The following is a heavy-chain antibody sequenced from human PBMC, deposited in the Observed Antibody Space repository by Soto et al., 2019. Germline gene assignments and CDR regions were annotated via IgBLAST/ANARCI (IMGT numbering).Heavy chain of an antibody. V-gene: IGHV3-11*01. CDR3: ARDRRTPVAVRLRGIDY. CDR1: GFTFSDYY. D-gene: IGHD3-16*01. Sequence: PGGSLRLSCAASGFTFSDYYMSWIRQAPGKGLEWVSYIGSTGSPIYYADSVKGRFTISRDNAENSLLLQMNSLRAEDTAVYYCARDRRTPVAVRLRGIDYWGQGTLVTVSA. J-gene: IGHJ4*02. CDR2: IGSTGSPI.